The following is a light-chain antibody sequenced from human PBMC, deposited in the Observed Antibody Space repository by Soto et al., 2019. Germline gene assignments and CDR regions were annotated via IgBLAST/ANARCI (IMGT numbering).Light chain of an antibody. CDR2: GAS. V-gene: IGKV3-15*01. Sequence: EIVLTQSPGTLSLSPGERATLSCRASQSVSSNYLAWYQQKPGQAPRLLIYGASNRATGIPARFSGSGSGTEFTLTISSLQSEDFAVYYCQQYNNWPLTFGGGTKVDI. J-gene: IGKJ4*01. CDR3: QQYNNWPLT. CDR1: QSVSSN.